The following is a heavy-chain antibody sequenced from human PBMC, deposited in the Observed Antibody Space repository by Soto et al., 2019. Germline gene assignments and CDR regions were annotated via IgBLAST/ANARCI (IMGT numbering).Heavy chain of an antibody. Sequence: PGGSLRLSCAASGFTLSSHTMNWVRQGTGKGLEWVSSISSDSSYKYYTDSVKGRFTVSRDNAKNSLYLQMDSLRAEDTAVYYCARGYCTRSSCYIGGFYYYGMDVWGQGATVTVSS. V-gene: IGHV3-21*01. D-gene: IGHD2-2*01. CDR3: ARGYCTRSSCYIGGFYYYGMDV. J-gene: IGHJ6*02. CDR1: GFTLSSHT. CDR2: ISSDSSYK.